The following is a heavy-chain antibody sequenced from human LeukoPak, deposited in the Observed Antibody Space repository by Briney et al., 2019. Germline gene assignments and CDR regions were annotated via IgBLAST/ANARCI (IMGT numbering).Heavy chain of an antibody. Sequence: ASVKVSCKASGYTFTSYYMHWVRQAPGQGLEWMGIINPSGGSTSYAQKFQGRVTMTRDTSTSTVYMELSSLRPEDTAVYYCAKDPPSLRYFDWLPHDAFDIWGQGTMVTVSS. D-gene: IGHD3-9*01. J-gene: IGHJ3*02. CDR2: INPSGGST. CDR1: GYTFTSYY. CDR3: AKDPPSLRYFDWLPHDAFDI. V-gene: IGHV1-46*01.